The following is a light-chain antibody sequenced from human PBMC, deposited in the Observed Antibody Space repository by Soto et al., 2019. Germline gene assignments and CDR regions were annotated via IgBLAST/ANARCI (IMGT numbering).Light chain of an antibody. J-gene: IGKJ4*01. CDR2: DAF. Sequence: DIQMTQSPSSLSASVGDRVTITCQASHDITNYLNWYQQKPGKAPKLLIYDAFNLETGVTSRFSGSGSGTHFTFTISSLHPEDIATYYCQQYDVLPLTFGGGTKVEIK. CDR3: QQYDVLPLT. CDR1: HDITNY. V-gene: IGKV1-33*01.